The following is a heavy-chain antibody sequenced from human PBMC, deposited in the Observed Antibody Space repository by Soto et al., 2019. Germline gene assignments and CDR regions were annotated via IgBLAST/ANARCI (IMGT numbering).Heavy chain of an antibody. CDR1: VSTFSNAW. CDR2: IKGKTDGGTT. CDR3: TTNFSVAGWYFDY. D-gene: IGHD6-19*01. V-gene: IGHV3-15*01. J-gene: IGHJ4*02. Sequence: WWSLRLSCSASVSTFSNAWMSWFRQAPGKGLEWVGRIKGKTDGGTTAYAAPVKGRFTISRDDSKNTLFLQMNSLKTEDTAVYYCTTNFSVAGWYFDYWGQGTLVTVSS.